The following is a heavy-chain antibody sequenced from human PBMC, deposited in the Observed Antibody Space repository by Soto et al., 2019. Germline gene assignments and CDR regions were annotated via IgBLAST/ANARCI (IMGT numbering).Heavy chain of an antibody. D-gene: IGHD3-10*01. CDR1: GFTFDDYA. CDR2: ISWDGGST. V-gene: IGHV3-43D*04. CDR3: AKDIGGSGSLFDY. J-gene: IGHJ4*02. Sequence: VQLVESGGVVVQPGGSLRLSCAASGFTFDDYAMHWVRQAPGKGLEWVSLISWDGGSTYYADSVKGRFTISRDNSKNSLYLQMNSLRAEDTALYYCAKDIGGSGSLFDYWGQGTLVTVSS.